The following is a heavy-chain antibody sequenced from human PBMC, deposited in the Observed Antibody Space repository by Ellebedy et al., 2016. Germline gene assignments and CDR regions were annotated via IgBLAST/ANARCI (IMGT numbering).Heavy chain of an antibody. V-gene: IGHV3-30*03. CDR3: ARELLDSAGAFDI. CDR2: ISYDGSNK. CDR1: GFTFSSYG. D-gene: IGHD1-1*01. Sequence: GESLKISCAASGFTFSSYGMHWVRQAPGKGLEWVAVISYDGSNKYYADSVKGRFTISRDNSKNTVYLQMNSLRDEDTAVYYCARELLDSAGAFDIWGQGTMVTVSS. J-gene: IGHJ3*02.